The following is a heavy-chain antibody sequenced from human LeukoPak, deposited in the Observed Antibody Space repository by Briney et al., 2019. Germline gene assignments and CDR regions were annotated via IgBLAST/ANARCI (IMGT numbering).Heavy chain of an antibody. V-gene: IGHV1-46*01. Sequence: PLASVKVSCKASGYTFTSYYMHWVRQAPGQGLEWMGIINPSGGSTSYAQKFQGRVTMTRDMSTSTVYMELSSLRSEDTAVYYCATGGNPKYSSSSGFFDYWGQGTLVTVSS. CDR3: ATGGNPKYSSSSGFFDY. J-gene: IGHJ4*02. D-gene: IGHD6-6*01. CDR1: GYTFTSYY. CDR2: INPSGGST.